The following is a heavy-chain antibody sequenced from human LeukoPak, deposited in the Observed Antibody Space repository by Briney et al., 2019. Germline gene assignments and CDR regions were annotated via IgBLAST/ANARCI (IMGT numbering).Heavy chain of an antibody. CDR2: IWFDGSNE. V-gene: IGHV3-33*01. CDR3: ARFWKEYYGMDV. J-gene: IGHJ6*02. D-gene: IGHD1-1*01. CDR1: GFTFSTYG. Sequence: PGRSLRPSCAASGFTFSTYGMNWVPQAPGKGLEWVAVIWFDGSNEYYAESVRGRFTISRDNSKNTLYLQMNSLRGEDTAVYYCARFWKEYYGMDVWGQGTTVTVSS.